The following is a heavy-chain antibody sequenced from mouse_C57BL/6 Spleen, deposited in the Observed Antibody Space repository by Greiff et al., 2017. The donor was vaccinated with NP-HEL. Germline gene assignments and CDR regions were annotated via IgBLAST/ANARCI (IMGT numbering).Heavy chain of an antibody. Sequence: VQLQQSGAELVKPGASVKISCKASGYAFSSYWMNWVKQRPGKGLEWIGQIYPGDGDTNYNGKFKGKATLTADKSSSTAYMQLSSLTSEDAAVYFGAKTYDGYFTFDYWGQGTTLTVSS. J-gene: IGHJ2*01. CDR3: AKTYDGYFTFDY. V-gene: IGHV1-80*01. CDR2: IYPGDGDT. D-gene: IGHD2-3*01. CDR1: GYAFSSYW.